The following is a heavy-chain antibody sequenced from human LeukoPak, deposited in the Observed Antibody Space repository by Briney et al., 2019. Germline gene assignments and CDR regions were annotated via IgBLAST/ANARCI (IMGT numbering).Heavy chain of an antibody. Sequence: PGGSLRLSCAASGFTFSGYEMNWVRQAPGKGLEWVSTISGSGDNTYYAESVKGRFTISRDNSKNMLFLQMDTLRAEDTAVYYCAKEVETAMVGLFDYWGQGTLVTVSS. CDR2: ISGSGDNT. V-gene: IGHV3-23*01. D-gene: IGHD5-18*01. J-gene: IGHJ4*02. CDR1: GFTFSGYE. CDR3: AKEVETAMVGLFDY.